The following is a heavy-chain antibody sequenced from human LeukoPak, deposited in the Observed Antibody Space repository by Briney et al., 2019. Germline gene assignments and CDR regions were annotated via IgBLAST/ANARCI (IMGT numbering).Heavy chain of an antibody. CDR3: ANLRSEIDY. V-gene: IGHV3-23*01. Sequence: PGGSLRLSCAASGFTFSSYAMSWVRQAPGKGLEWVSTISGSAGSTYHADSVKGRFTISRDNSKNTLYLQMNSLRPDDTAVYYCANLRSEIDYWGQGTLVTVSS. CDR1: GFTFSSYA. CDR2: ISGSAGST. D-gene: IGHD5-12*01. J-gene: IGHJ4*02.